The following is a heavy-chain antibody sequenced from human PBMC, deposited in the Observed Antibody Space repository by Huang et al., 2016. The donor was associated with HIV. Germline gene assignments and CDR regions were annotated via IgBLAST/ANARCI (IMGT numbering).Heavy chain of an antibody. CDR3: AGVESRRYYDSSGYYY. CDR2: IIRIVGTA. D-gene: IGHD3-22*01. J-gene: IGHJ4*02. CDR1: GGTFSSSA. V-gene: IGHV1-69*01. Sequence: QVQLVQSGAEVKKPGSSVKVSCKASGGTFSSSAIRWVRQAPGQGLEWMGGIIRIVGTANYGQKVQGRVTITADESTSTAYMERSSLRSEDTAVYDGAGVESRRYYDSSGYYYWGQGTLVTVSS.